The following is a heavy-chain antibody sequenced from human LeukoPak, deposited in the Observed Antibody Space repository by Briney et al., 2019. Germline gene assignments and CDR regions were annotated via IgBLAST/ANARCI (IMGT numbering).Heavy chain of an antibody. J-gene: IGHJ4*02. CDR1: GFTVSSNY. D-gene: IGHD2-2*01. V-gene: IGHV3-53*01. CDR3: ARSSRPNYFYY. Sequence: GGSLRLSCAASGFTVSSNYMSWVRQAPGKGLEWVSVIYSGGSTYYADSVKGRFTISRDNSKNTLYLQMNSLRAEDTAVYYCARSSRPNYFYYWGQGTLVTVSS. CDR2: IYSGGST.